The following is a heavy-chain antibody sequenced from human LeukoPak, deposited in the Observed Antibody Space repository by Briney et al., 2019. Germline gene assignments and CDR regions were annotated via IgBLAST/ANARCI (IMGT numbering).Heavy chain of an antibody. CDR1: GGSFSDYF. CDR2: IERGGST. J-gene: IGHJ5*02. V-gene: IGHV4-34*01. CDR3: ARGGLAGSSWSWFDP. Sequence: SETLSLTCGVYGGSFSDYFWTWIRQPPGKGLEWTGEIERGGSTVYSPTLKSRVTMSLDTSKIRFSLRLTSVTAADTAVYFCARGGLAGSSWSWFDPWGQGTLVTVSS. D-gene: IGHD6-13*01.